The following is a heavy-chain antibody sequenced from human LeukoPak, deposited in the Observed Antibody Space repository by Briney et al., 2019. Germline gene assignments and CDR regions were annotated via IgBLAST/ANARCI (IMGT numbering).Heavy chain of an antibody. CDR3: ARGRVTAVAGSDY. J-gene: IGHJ4*02. V-gene: IGHV3-48*03. D-gene: IGHD6-19*01. Sequence: QPGGSLRLSCAASGFTFSSYEMNWVRQAPGKGLEWVSYISSSGSAIYYADSVRGRFTISRDNAKSSLYLQMNSLRDEDTAVYYCARGRVTAVAGSDYWGQGTLVTVSS. CDR2: ISSSGSAI. CDR1: GFTFSSYE.